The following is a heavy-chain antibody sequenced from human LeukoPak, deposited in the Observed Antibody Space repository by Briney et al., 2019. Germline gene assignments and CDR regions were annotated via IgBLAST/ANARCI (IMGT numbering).Heavy chain of an antibody. D-gene: IGHD3-22*01. J-gene: IGHJ4*02. CDR3: ARGMYYYDSSGYSFDY. CDR2: IYHSGST. CDR1: GGSISSYS. V-gene: IGHV4-30-2*01. Sequence: SETLSLTCTVSGGSISSYSWSWIRQPPGKGLEWIGYIYHSGSTYYNPSLKSRVTISVDRSKNQFSLKLSSATAADTAVYYCARGMYYYDSSGYSFDYWGQGTLVTVSS.